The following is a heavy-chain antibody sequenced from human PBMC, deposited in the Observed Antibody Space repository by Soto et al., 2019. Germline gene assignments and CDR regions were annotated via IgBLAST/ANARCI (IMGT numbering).Heavy chain of an antibody. V-gene: IGHV4-34*01. CDR2: INHTGGT. D-gene: IGHD1-20*01. CDR1: GGSVNGYY. J-gene: IGHJ6*02. CDR3: ATRITVLGPLRIPSDR. Sequence: SETRSLTCAVYGGSVNGYYWNWIRQHPGKGLEWIGEINHTGGTHYNPSLKSRVTMSVDTSKNQFSMRLSSVTAADTAIYYCATRITVLGPLRIPSDRWCQGTRVTVSS.